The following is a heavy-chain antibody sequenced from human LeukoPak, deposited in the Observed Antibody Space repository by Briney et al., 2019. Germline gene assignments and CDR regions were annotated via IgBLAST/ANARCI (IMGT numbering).Heavy chain of an antibody. CDR1: GGSISSYY. CDR2: IYYSGST. Sequence: SETLSLTCTVSGGSISSYYWSWIRQPPGKGLEWIGYIYYSGSTNYNPSLKSRVTISVDTSKNQFSLKLSSVTAADTAVYYCARVIYGSGSYYVGYWGQGTLVTVSP. D-gene: IGHD3-10*01. V-gene: IGHV4-59*01. J-gene: IGHJ4*02. CDR3: ARVIYGSGSYYVGY.